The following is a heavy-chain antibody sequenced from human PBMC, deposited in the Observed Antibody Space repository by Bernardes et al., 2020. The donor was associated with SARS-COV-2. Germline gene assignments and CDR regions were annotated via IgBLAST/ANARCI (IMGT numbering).Heavy chain of an antibody. CDR2: MNPNSGNT. D-gene: IGHD6-13*01. Sequence: ASVKVSCKASGYTFTSYDINWVRQATGQGLEWMGWMNPNSGNTGYAQKFQGRVTMTRNTSISTAYMELSSLRSEDTAVYYCARGMGSSWGLYYYYYGMDVWGQGTTVTVSS. J-gene: IGHJ6*02. CDR1: GYTFTSYD. V-gene: IGHV1-8*01. CDR3: ARGMGSSWGLYYYYYGMDV.